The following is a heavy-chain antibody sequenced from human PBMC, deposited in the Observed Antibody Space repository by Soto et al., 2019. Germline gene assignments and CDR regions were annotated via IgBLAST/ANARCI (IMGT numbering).Heavy chain of an antibody. V-gene: IGHV4-39*01. D-gene: IGHD3-3*01. CDR1: GGSISSSSYY. J-gene: IGHJ4*02. Sequence: QLQLQESGPGLVKPSETLSLTCTVSGGSISSSSYYWGWIRQPPGKGLEWIGSINYSGSTYYNPSLKSRVPISVDTSKNQFSLKLSSVTAADTAVYYCARRSDYDFWSTLDYWGQGTLVTVSS. CDR3: ARRSDYDFWSTLDY. CDR2: INYSGST.